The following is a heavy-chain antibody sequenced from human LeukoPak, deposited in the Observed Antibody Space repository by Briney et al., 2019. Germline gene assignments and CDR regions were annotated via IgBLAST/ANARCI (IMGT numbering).Heavy chain of an antibody. Sequence: SETLSLTCTVSGGSISSSSYYWGWIRQPPGKGLEWIGSIYYSGSTYYNPSLKSRVTISVDTSKNQFSLKLSSVTAADTAVYFCASYGDYVRYFDLWGRGTLVTVSS. CDR3: ASYGDYVRYFDL. CDR2: IYYSGST. D-gene: IGHD4-17*01. V-gene: IGHV4-39*01. CDR1: GGSISSSSYY. J-gene: IGHJ2*01.